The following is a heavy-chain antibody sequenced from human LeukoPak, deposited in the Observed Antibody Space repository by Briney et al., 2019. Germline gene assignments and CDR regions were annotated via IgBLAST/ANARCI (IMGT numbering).Heavy chain of an antibody. CDR3: AKDWYSSSWAAFDI. Sequence: GGSLRLSCAASGFTFSSYGMHWVRQAPGKGLEGVAFIRYDGSNKYYADSVKGRFTISRDNSKNTLYLQMNSLRAEDTAVYYCAKDWYSSSWAAFDIWGQGTMVTVSS. CDR1: GFTFSSYG. CDR2: IRYDGSNK. J-gene: IGHJ3*02. D-gene: IGHD6-13*01. V-gene: IGHV3-30*02.